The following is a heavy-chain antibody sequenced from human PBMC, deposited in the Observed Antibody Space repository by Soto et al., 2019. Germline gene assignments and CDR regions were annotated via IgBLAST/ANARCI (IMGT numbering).Heavy chain of an antibody. CDR1: GGTFRTSA. CDR2: IMPVFRRP. V-gene: IGHV1-69*12. J-gene: IGHJ6*02. D-gene: IGHD2-8*01. Sequence: QIQLVQSGAEVKKPGSSVKVSCKASGGTFRTSAISWVRQAPGQGLEWVGGIMPVFRRPKYAQNFQGRVTITAGESTSTAYMELSSLRSDDTAVYYCARDKVGVLLGVNYYYILDVWGHGTAVTVSS. CDR3: ARDKVGVLLGVNYYYILDV.